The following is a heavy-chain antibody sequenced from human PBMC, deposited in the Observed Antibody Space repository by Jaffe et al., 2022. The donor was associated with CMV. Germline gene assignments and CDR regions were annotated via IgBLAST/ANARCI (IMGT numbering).Heavy chain of an antibody. CDR1: GFTFSSYE. D-gene: IGHD1-1*01. Sequence: EVQLVESGGGLVQPGGSLRLSCAASGFTFSSYEMNWVRQAPGKGLEWVSYISSSGSTIYYADSVKGRFTISRDNAKNSLYLQMNSLRAEDTAVYYCASSRGWLQLPLFLNWGQGTLVTVSS. CDR2: ISSSGSTI. J-gene: IGHJ4*02. V-gene: IGHV3-48*03. CDR3: ASSRGWLQLPLFLN.